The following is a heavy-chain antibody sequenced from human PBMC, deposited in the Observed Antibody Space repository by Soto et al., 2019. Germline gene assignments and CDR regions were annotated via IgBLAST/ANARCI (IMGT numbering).Heavy chain of an antibody. CDR2: IKHSGST. CDR1: GGSFSGYY. Sequence: PSGTLSLTCAVYGGSFSGYYWSWIRQPAGKGLEWIGEIKHSGSTNYNPSLKSRVTISVDTSKNQFSLKLSSVSSADTAVYYCTRGRFRRILNYWGQGTLVTVSS. J-gene: IGHJ4*02. V-gene: IGHV4-34*01. D-gene: IGHD3-9*01. CDR3: TRGRFRRILNY.